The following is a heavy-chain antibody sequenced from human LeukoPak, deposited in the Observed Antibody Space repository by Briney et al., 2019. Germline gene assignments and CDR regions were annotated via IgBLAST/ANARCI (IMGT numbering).Heavy chain of an antibody. V-gene: IGHV3-48*02. D-gene: IGHD5-18*01. CDR1: GFTFSSYS. J-gene: IGHJ4*02. CDR3: ARADTAMITPDFDF. Sequence: GGSLRLSCAASGFTFSSYSMNWVRQAPGKGLEWVSYISSTSVNTHYAGSVKGRFTITRDNAKHSLYLQMNSLRDEDTAVYYCARADTAMITPDFDFWGQGTLVTVSS. CDR2: ISSTSVNT.